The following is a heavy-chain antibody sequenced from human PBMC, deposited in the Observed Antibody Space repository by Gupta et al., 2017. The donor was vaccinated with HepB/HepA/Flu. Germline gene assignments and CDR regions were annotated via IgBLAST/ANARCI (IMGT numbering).Heavy chain of an antibody. CDR2: IYYSGST. CDR1: GGSISSSSYY. CDR3: ARPHHSSSWYSRAFDI. D-gene: IGHD6-13*01. V-gene: IGHV4-39*01. J-gene: IGHJ3*02. Sequence: QLQLQESGPGLVKPSETLSLTCTVSGGSISSSSYYWGWIRQPPGKGLEWIGSIYYSGSTYYNPSLKSRVTISVDTSKNQFSLKLSSVTAAETAVYYCARPHHSSSWYSRAFDIGGQGTMVTVSS.